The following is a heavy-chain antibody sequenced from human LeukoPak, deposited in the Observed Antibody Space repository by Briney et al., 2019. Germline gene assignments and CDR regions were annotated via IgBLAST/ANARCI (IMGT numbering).Heavy chain of an antibody. CDR1: GYAFTGYY. Sequence: ASVKVSCKASGYAFTGYYIHWVRQAPGQGLEWMGRINPNSGGTNYAQKFQGRVTMTRDTSISTAYMELGRLTSDDTAVYYCARGDRDLYCSSTSWYPVLGGQGTLVTVSS. D-gene: IGHD2-2*01. J-gene: IGHJ4*02. CDR2: INPNSGGT. CDR3: ARGDRDLYCSSTSWYPVL. V-gene: IGHV1-2*06.